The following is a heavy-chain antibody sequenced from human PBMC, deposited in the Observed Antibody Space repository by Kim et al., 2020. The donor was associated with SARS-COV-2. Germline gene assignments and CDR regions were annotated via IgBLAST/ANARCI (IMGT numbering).Heavy chain of an antibody. J-gene: IGHJ4*02. CDR1: GYTFTSYA. Sequence: ASVKVSRKASGYTFTSYAMNWVRQAPGHGLEWMGWINTNTGNPTYAQGFTGRFVFSLDTSVSTAYLQISSLKAEDTAVYYCAREENYDILTVTDYWGQGTLVTVSS. CDR2: INTNTGNP. V-gene: IGHV7-4-1*02. D-gene: IGHD3-9*01. CDR3: AREENYDILTVTDY.